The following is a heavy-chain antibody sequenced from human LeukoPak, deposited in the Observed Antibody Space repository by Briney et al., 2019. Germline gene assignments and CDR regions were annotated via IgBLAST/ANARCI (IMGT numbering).Heavy chain of an antibody. J-gene: IGHJ6*03. D-gene: IGHD3-3*01. Sequence: PSEILSLTCTVSGSSINSADYWGWIRQPPGKGLEYIGSIFHSGRAYYNPSLESRITISMDTSKNQFSLKLDSVTAADTAVYYCARAVERYNFWSGYYRTDYYYYMDVWGKGTTVTVSS. CDR1: GSSINSADY. CDR3: ARAVERYNFWSGYYRTDYYYYMDV. V-gene: IGHV4-38-2*02. CDR2: IFHSGRA.